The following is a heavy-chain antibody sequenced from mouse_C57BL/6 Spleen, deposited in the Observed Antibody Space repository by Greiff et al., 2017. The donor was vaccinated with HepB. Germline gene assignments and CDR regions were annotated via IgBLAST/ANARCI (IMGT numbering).Heavy chain of an antibody. CDR2: INPYNGGT. CDR3: ARREDYYGSEDY. D-gene: IGHD1-1*01. J-gene: IGHJ2*01. V-gene: IGHV1-19*01. CDR1: GYTFTDYY. Sequence: EVQLQQSGPVLVKPGASVKMSCKASGYTFTDYYMNWVKQSHGKSLEWIGVINPYNGGTSYNQKFKGKATLTVDKSSSTAYMELNSLTSEDSAVYYCARREDYYGSEDYWGHSTTLTVSS.